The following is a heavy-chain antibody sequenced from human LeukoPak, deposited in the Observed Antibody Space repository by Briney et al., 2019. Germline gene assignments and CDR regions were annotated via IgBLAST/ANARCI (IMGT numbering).Heavy chain of an antibody. Sequence: GGSLRLSCAASEFTFSNYVMNWVRQAPGKGLEWVSSIRQSGDITYYADSVKGRFTISRDNSKNMLYLQMNSLRAEDTAVYYCARGNYWSLFAYWGQGTLVTVSS. D-gene: IGHD3-9*01. CDR2: IRQSGDIT. J-gene: IGHJ4*02. CDR1: EFTFSNYV. CDR3: ARGNYWSLFAY. V-gene: IGHV3-23*01.